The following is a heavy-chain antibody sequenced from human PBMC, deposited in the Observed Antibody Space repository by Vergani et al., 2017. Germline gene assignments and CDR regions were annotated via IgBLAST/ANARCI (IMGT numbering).Heavy chain of an antibody. J-gene: IGHJ4*02. CDR1: GFSLSTSGVG. CDR3: AHEGGSIAAAGRYFDY. Sequence: QITLKESGPTLVKPTQTLTLTCTFSGFSLSTSGVGVGWIRQPPGKALEWLALIYWNDDKRYSPSLKSRLTITKDTSKNQVVLTMTNMDPVDTATYYCAHEGGSIAAAGRYFDYWGQGTLVTVSS. D-gene: IGHD6-13*01. CDR2: IYWNDDK. V-gene: IGHV2-5*01.